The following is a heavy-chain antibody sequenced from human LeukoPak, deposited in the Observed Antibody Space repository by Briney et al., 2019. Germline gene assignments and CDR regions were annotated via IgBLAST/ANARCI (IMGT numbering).Heavy chain of an antibody. J-gene: IGHJ4*02. D-gene: IGHD3-3*01. CDR2: IIPIFGTA. CDR3: ARKGGGGYYDFWSGWPYFDY. CDR1: GGTFSSYA. Sequence: SVKFSCKASGGTFSSYAISWVRQAPGQGLEWMGGIIPIFGTANYAQKFQGRVTITADESTSTAYMELSSLRSEDTAVYYCARKGGGGYYDFWSGWPYFDYWGQGTLVTVSS. V-gene: IGHV1-69*13.